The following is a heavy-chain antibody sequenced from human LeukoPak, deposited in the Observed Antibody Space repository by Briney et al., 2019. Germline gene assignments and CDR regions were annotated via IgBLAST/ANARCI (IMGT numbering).Heavy chain of an antibody. Sequence: ASVKVSCKASGYTFTSYGISWVRQAPGQGLEWMGIINPSGGSTSYAQKFQGRVTMTRDTPTSTVYMELSSLRSEDTAVYYCARSRGRDYGGYWGQGTLVTVSS. CDR2: INPSGGST. CDR1: GYTFTSYG. D-gene: IGHD4-17*01. CDR3: ARSRGRDYGGY. J-gene: IGHJ4*02. V-gene: IGHV1-46*01.